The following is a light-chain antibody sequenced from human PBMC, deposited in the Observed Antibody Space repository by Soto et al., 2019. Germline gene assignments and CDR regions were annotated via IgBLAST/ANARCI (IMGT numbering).Light chain of an antibody. CDR1: QSISSY. Sequence: DIHMTQSPSSLSASVGDRFTITCGASQSISSYLNWYQQKPGKAPKLLICPASSLQSGVPSRYSGSGSGTDFTLTISSLPPEDFATYYCQQSYSNPPTFGQGTRLEIK. V-gene: IGKV1-39*01. CDR3: QQSYSNPPT. J-gene: IGKJ5*01. CDR2: PAS.